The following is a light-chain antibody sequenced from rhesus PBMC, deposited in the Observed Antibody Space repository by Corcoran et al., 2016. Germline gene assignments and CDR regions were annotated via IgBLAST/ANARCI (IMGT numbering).Light chain of an antibody. CDR2: GAS. CDR3: LQSSKWPYS. V-gene: IGKV3-24*04. CDR1: QSVGNY. Sequence: EIVMTQSPATLALSSGERATLSCRASQSVGNYLLWYQQKPGQAPRLLVYGASSRSTGIPVRFSGSGSRTEFTLTISSLETEDVGLYFCLQSSKWPYSFGQGTKVEI. J-gene: IGKJ2*01.